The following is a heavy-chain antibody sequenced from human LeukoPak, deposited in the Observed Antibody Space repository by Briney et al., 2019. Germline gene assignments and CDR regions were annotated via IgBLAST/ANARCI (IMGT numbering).Heavy chain of an antibody. Sequence: PSETLSLTCTVSGGSVSSGSYYWSWIRQPPGKGLEWIGYIYYSGSTNYNPSLKSRVTISVDTSKNQFSLKLSSVTAADTAVYYCARGPGYYDSSGYEGSYFDYWGQGTLVTVSS. D-gene: IGHD3-22*01. J-gene: IGHJ4*02. CDR2: IYYSGST. CDR3: ARGPGYYDSSGYEGSYFDY. V-gene: IGHV4-61*01. CDR1: GGSVSSGSYY.